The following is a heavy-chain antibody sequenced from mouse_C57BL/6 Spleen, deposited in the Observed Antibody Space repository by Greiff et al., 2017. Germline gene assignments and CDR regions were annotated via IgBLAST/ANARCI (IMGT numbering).Heavy chain of an antibody. J-gene: IGHJ3*01. Sequence: DVHLVESGAELVRPGASVKLSCTASGFNIKDDYMHWVKQRPEQGLEWIGWIDPENGDTEYASKFQGKATITADKSSNTAYLQLSSLTSEDTAVYYCTYYDYDFAYWGQGTLVTVSA. D-gene: IGHD2-4*01. CDR2: IDPENGDT. CDR1: GFNIKDDY. V-gene: IGHV14-4*01. CDR3: TYYDYDFAY.